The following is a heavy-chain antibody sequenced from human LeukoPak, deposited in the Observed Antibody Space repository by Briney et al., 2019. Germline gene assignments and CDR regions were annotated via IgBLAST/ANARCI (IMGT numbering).Heavy chain of an antibody. CDR2: ISGSGDST. J-gene: IGHJ1*01. CDR1: GFTFSGYA. CDR3: AKDQGYYGSGSYKEYFQH. Sequence: GGSLRLSCAASGFTFSGYAMTWVRQAPGKGLEWVSAISGSGDSTYYADSVKGRFTTSRDNSKNTLYLQMSSLRAEDTAVYYCAKDQGYYGSGSYKEYFQHWGQGTLVTVSS. D-gene: IGHD3-10*01. V-gene: IGHV3-23*01.